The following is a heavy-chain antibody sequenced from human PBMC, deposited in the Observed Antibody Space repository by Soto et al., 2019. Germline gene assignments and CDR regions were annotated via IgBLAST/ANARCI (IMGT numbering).Heavy chain of an antibody. V-gene: IGHV1-69*01. CDR2: IIPLFGTP. CDR1: GGIFSTYA. J-gene: IGHJ4*02. D-gene: IGHD3-10*01. Sequence: QVQLVQSGAEVKKPGSSVKVSCKASGGIFSTYAISWLRQAPGQGPEWMGGIIPLFGTPNYAQRFQGRVTITADESTSTAYMVLSRLRCEDTAVYYCARDRDDYGSGNYYNRIDFWGQGTLVTVSS. CDR3: ARDRDDYGSGNYYNRIDF.